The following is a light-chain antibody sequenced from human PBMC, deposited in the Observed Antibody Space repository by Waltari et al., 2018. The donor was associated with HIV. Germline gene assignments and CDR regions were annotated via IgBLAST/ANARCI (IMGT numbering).Light chain of an antibody. CDR3: QQYNSSYS. Sequence: DIQMTQSPSTLSASVGDRFTITCRASQSISSWLAWYQQKPGKAPKLLIYKASSLESGVPSRFSGSGSGTEFTLTISSLQPDDFATYYCQQYNSSYSFGQGTKLEIK. CDR2: KAS. J-gene: IGKJ2*03. V-gene: IGKV1-5*03. CDR1: QSISSW.